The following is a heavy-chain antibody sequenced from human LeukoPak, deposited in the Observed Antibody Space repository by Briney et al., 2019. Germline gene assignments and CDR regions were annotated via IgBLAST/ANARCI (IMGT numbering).Heavy chain of an antibody. CDR3: ARSLFGGSSWYGWFDP. CDR2: INWNGGST. D-gene: IGHD6-13*01. CDR1: GFTFDDYG. V-gene: IGHV3-20*01. Sequence: PGGSLRLSCAASGFTFDDYGMSWVRQAPGKGLEWVSGINWNGGSTGYADSVKGRFTISRDNAKNSLYLQMNSLRAEDTALYHCARSLFGGSSWYGWFDPWGQGTLVTVSS. J-gene: IGHJ5*02.